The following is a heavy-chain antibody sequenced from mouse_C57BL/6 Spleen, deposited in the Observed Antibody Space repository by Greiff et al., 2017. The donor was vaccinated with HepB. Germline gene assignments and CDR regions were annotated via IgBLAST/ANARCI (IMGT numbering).Heavy chain of an antibody. D-gene: IGHD4-1*01. V-gene: IGHV1-52*01. Sequence: QVQLQQPGAELVRPGSSVKLSCKASGYTFTSYWMHWVKQGPIQGLEWIGNIDPSDSETHYNQKFKDKATLTVDKSSSTAYMQLSSLTSEDSAVYYCARENWDGGFAYWGQGTLVTVSA. J-gene: IGHJ3*01. CDR2: IDPSDSET. CDR1: GYTFTSYW. CDR3: ARENWDGGFAY.